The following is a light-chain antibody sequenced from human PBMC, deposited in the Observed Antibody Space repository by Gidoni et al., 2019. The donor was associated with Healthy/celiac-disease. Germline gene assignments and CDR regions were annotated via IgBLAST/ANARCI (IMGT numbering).Light chain of an antibody. CDR2: GES. Sequence: EMVQPQYPATLSVSPGERATLACRASQSVSSNLDWYQQKHGQATRLLIDGESTRVTGIPARFSGSGSGTEFTLTISSLQSEDFAVYYCQQDYNWPPATFXQXTKVEIK. J-gene: IGKJ1*01. V-gene: IGKV3-15*01. CDR3: QQDYNWPPAT. CDR1: QSVSSN.